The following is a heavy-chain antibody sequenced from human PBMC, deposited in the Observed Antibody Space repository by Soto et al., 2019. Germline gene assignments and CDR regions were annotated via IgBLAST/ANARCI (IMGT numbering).Heavy chain of an antibody. D-gene: IGHD1-26*01. CDR3: AKVGLMGAYRKSFFDY. CDR1: GFTLTTYG. CDR2: ISYDGINQ. V-gene: IGHV3-30*18. J-gene: IGHJ4*02. Sequence: GGSLRLSCAASGFTLTTYGMHWVRQAPGKGLEWVTFISYDGINQYYADSVKGRFTISRDISKNPLYLQMNNLRPEDTAVYYCAKVGLMGAYRKSFFDYWGQGTLVTVSS.